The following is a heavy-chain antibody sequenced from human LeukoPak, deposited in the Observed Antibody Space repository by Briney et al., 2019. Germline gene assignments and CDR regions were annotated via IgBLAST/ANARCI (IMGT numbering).Heavy chain of an antibody. CDR2: ISSSGRTK. V-gene: IGHV3-48*03. D-gene: IGHD7-27*01. Sequence: GGSLRLSCAASGFTFSSYEMNWVRQAPGKGLEWVSYISSSGRTKYYADSVKGRFTISRDNAKNSLYLQMNSLRAEDTAVYYCARGHWGLDSWGQGTLVSVSS. J-gene: IGHJ4*02. CDR1: GFTFSSYE. CDR3: ARGHWGLDS.